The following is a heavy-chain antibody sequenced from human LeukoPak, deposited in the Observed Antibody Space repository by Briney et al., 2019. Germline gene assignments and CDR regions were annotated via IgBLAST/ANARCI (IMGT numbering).Heavy chain of an antibody. CDR1: GFTFSSYW. CDR3: ARGPYYDILTGASYYFDY. CDR2: IKQDGSEK. Sequence: GGSLRLSCAASGFTFSSYWMSWVRQAPGEGLEWVANIKQDGSEKYYVDSVKGRFTISRDNAKNSLYLQMGSLRAEDMAVYYCARGPYYDILTGASYYFDYWGQGTLVTVSS. V-gene: IGHV3-7*01. D-gene: IGHD3-9*01. J-gene: IGHJ4*02.